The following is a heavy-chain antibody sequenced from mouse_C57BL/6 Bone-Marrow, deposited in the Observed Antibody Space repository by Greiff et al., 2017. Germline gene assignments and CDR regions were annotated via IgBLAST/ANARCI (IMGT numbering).Heavy chain of an antibody. V-gene: IGHV1-82*01. Sequence: VQLQQSGPELVKPGASVKISCKASGYAFSSSWMNWVKQRPGKGLEWIGRIYPGDGDTNYNGKFKGKATLTADKSSSTAYMQLSSLTSEDSAVYFCARRKWAYYETFGYWGQGTTLTVSS. CDR1: GYAFSSSW. D-gene: IGHD2-4*01. CDR2: IYPGDGDT. CDR3: ARRKWAYYETFGY. J-gene: IGHJ2*01.